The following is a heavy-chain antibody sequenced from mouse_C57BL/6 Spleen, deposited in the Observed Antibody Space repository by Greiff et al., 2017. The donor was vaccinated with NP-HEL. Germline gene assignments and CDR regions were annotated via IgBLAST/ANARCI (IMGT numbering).Heavy chain of an antibody. CDR3: ARDDYDGAPWFAY. Sequence: QVQLQQSGPGLVQPSQSLSITCTVSGFSLTSYGVHWVRQSPGKGLEWLGVIWSGGSTDYNAAFISRLSISKDNSKSQVFFKMNSLQADDTAIYYCARDDYDGAPWFAYWGQGTLVTVSA. J-gene: IGHJ3*01. V-gene: IGHV2-2*01. CDR1: GFSLTSYG. CDR2: IWSGGST. D-gene: IGHD2-4*01.